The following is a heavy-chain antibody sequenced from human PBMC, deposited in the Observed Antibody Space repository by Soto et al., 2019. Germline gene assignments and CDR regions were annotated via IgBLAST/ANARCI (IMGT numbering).Heavy chain of an antibody. CDR1: GGTFSSYA. Sequence: QVQLVQSGAEVKKPGSSVKVSCKASGGTFSSYAISWVRQAPGQGLEWMGGIIPISGTANYAQKFQGRVTITADESTSTAYMALSSLRSEDTAVYYCARSQGSRTSLEIYYYYYYGMDVWGQGTTVTVSS. D-gene: IGHD2-2*01. J-gene: IGHJ6*02. V-gene: IGHV1-69*01. CDR3: ARSQGSRTSLEIYYYYYYGMDV. CDR2: IIPISGTA.